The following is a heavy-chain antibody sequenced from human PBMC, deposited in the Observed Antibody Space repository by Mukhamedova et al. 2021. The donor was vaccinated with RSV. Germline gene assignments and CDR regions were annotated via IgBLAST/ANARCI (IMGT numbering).Heavy chain of an antibody. Sequence: QAPGKGLEWVSFIRYDASRKDYADSVKGRFTISRDNSKDTLYMEMNSLTVEDTAVYYCAKWRGEQRAFDILGQGTVVTV. V-gene: IGHV3-30*02. J-gene: IGHJ3*02. D-gene: IGHD6-25*01. CDR2: IRYDASRK. CDR3: AKWRGEQRAFDI.